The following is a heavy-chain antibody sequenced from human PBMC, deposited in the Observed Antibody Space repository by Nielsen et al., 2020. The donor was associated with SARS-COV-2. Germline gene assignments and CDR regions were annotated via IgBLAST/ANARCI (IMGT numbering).Heavy chain of an antibody. CDR1: GFTFSSYA. V-gene: IGHV3-23*01. CDR3: AKGIAAAGWSAFDI. D-gene: IGHD6-13*01. CDR2: ISGSGGST. Sequence: GESLKISCAASGFTFSSYAMSWVRQAPGKGLEWVSAISGSGGSTYYADSVKGRFTISRDNSKNTLYLQMNSLRAEDTAVYYCAKGIAAAGWSAFDIWGQGSMVTVSS. J-gene: IGHJ3*02.